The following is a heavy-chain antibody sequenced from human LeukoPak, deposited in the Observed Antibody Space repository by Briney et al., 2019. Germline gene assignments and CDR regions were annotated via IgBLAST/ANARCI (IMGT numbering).Heavy chain of an antibody. V-gene: IGHV3-11*01. CDR1: GFPFIDYY. J-gene: IGHJ4*02. CDR2: ISSSGSTI. Sequence: GSLLLSCAASGFPFIDYYMSWIRPAPGKGLEGVSYISSSGSTIYYADPVKRRVTISRDNAKNSLYLQMNSLRAEDTAVYYCARGQRSGVFDYWGQGTLVTVSS. D-gene: IGHD6-19*01. CDR3: ARGQRSGVFDY.